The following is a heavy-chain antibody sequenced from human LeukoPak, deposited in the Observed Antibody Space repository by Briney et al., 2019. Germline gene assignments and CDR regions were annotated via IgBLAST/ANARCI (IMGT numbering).Heavy chain of an antibody. Sequence: PSETLSLTCTVSGGSISSYYWSWIRQPPGKGLEWIGYIYYSGSTNYNPSLKSRVTISVDTSKNQFSLKLSSVTAADTAVYYCVTWVGARFDYWGQGTLVTVSS. CDR2: IYYSGST. J-gene: IGHJ4*02. CDR3: VTWVGARFDY. V-gene: IGHV4-59*01. CDR1: GGSISSYY. D-gene: IGHD1-26*01.